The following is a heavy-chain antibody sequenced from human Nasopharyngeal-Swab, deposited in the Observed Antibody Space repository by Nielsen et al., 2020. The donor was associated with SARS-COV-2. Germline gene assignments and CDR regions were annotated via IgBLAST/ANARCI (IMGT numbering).Heavy chain of an antibody. CDR2: ISYDGDNK. V-gene: IGHV3-30-3*01. D-gene: IGHD2-2*01. Sequence: GESLKISCAASGFTFSSHAMHWVRQAPGKGLEWVALISYDGDNKYYTDSVKGRFSISRENSKNTLYLQMNSLRADDTALYYRARDCGSTCRYSYYYMDVWGKGTTVTVSS. CDR3: ARDCGSTCRYSYYYMDV. J-gene: IGHJ6*03. CDR1: GFTFSSHA.